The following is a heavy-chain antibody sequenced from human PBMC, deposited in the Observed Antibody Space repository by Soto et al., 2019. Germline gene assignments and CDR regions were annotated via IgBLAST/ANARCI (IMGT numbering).Heavy chain of an antibody. Sequence: WETLTLSCAASGYSISSGYYCGCLRPPAGKGLEWIGSIYHGGSTYYNPSLNSRVTFSINMTNNHVSLILNSLTAADTAVYYCARVGPWVPSYYYSSPHSCENCIDPWGQGTLVTVSS. V-gene: IGHV4-38-2*01. CDR1: GYSISSGYY. CDR2: IYHGGST. D-gene: IGHD3-22*01. J-gene: IGHJ5*02. CDR3: ARVGPWVPSYYYSSPHSCENCIDP.